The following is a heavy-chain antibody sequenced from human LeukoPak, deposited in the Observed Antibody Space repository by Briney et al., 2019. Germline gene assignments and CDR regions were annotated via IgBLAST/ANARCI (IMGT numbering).Heavy chain of an antibody. V-gene: IGHV3-23*01. Sequence: GGSLRLSCAASGFTFTSYAMSWVRQTPGKGLEWVSNFSGSVDTTYYADSVKGRFTISRDNSKNTLDLQMNSLGAEDTAVYYCAKATLPTCGGARCYYFDNWGQGTLVTVSS. CDR1: GFTFTSYA. J-gene: IGHJ4*02. CDR2: FSGSVDTT. CDR3: AKATLPTCGGARCYYFDN. D-gene: IGHD2-15*01.